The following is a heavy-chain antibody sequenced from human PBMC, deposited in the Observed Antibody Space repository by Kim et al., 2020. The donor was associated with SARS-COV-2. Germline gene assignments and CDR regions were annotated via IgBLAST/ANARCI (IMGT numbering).Heavy chain of an antibody. V-gene: IGHV3-30*18. CDR3: AKGPLTGTLVG. CDR1: GFTFSSYG. J-gene: IGHJ4*02. D-gene: IGHD1-7*01. CDR2: ISYDGSNK. Sequence: GGSLRLSCAASGFTFSSYGMHWVRQAPGKGLEWVAVISYDGSNKYYADSVKGRFTISRENSKNTLYLQMNSLRAEDTAVYYCAKGPLTGTLVGWGQGTLVTVSS.